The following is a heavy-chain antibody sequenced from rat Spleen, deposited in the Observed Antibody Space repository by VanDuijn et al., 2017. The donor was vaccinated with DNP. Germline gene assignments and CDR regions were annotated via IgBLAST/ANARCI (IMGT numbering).Heavy chain of an antibody. D-gene: IGHD3-8*01. CDR2: IWTGGTT. CDR1: GLSLTNYH. J-gene: IGHJ4*01. V-gene: IGHV2-43*01. Sequence: QVQLKESGPGLVPPSQTLSLTCTVSGLSLTNYHISWVRQPPGKRLVWMGIIWTGGTTAYISLLKSRLSITRDTSKSQVFLKMNSLQTEDTATYYCARVPNTYYVMDAWGQGASVTVSS. CDR3: ARVPNTYYVMDA.